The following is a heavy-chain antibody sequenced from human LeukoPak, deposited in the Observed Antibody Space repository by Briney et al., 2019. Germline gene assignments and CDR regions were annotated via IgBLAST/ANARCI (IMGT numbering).Heavy chain of an antibody. V-gene: IGHV3-53*01. CDR2: IYGGGTT. CDR3: ARGSYYMDV. CDR1: GFNVNSKY. J-gene: IGHJ6*03. Sequence: PGGSLRLSCAASGFNVNSKYMNWVRQAPGKGLEWVSVIYGGGTTYYAGSVKGRFTISRDNSKDTLYLQMSSLRAEDTAVYYCARGSYYMDVWGKGTTVTVSS.